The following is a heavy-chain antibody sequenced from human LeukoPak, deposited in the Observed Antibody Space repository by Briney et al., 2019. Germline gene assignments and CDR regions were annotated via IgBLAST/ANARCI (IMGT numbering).Heavy chain of an antibody. CDR3: ARDLGPGQYYYYYIDV. J-gene: IGHJ6*03. Sequence: GGSLRLSCAASEFTFTSYWMSWVRQAPGKGLEWVANIKQDGSEKYYVDSVKGRFTISRDNAKNSLYLQMNRLRAEDTAVYYCARDLGPGQYYYYYIDVWGKGTTVTVSS. V-gene: IGHV3-7*01. CDR2: IKQDGSEK. CDR1: EFTFTSYW.